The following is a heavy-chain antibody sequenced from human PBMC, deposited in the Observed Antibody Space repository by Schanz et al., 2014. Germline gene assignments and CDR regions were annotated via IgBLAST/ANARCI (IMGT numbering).Heavy chain of an antibody. CDR2: INSVGSNT. J-gene: IGHJ3*02. D-gene: IGHD3-22*01. CDR3: ARKMKVGVYGGKGHDSLDI. CDR1: GFTFSSHW. Sequence: EVQLLESGGGLVQPGGSLRLSCAASGFTFSSHWMHWVRQDPGKGLVWVARINSVGSNTDYADSVTGRFTISRDNAKNTLYLQMNTLRAEDTAVYYCARKMKVGVYGGKGHDSLDIWGRGTMVTVSS. V-gene: IGHV3-74*02.